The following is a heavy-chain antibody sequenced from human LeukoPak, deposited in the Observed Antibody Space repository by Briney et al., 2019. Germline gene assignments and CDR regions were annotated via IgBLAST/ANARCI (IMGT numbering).Heavy chain of an antibody. D-gene: IGHD3-3*01. V-gene: IGHV1-69*13. CDR3: ASPRPRTNYDFWSGYYFVCGMDV. CDR2: IIPIFGTA. J-gene: IGHJ6*02. Sequence: ASVKVSCKASGYTFTSYYMHWVRQAPGQGLEWMGGIIPIFGTANYAQKFQGRVTITADESTSTAYMELSSLRSEDTAVYYCASPRPRTNYDFWSGYYFVCGMDVWGQGTTVTVSS. CDR1: GYTFTSYY.